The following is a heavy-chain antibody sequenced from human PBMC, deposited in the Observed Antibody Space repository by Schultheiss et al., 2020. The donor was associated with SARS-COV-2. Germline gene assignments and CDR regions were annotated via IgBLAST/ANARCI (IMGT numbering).Heavy chain of an antibody. D-gene: IGHD2-21*02. V-gene: IGHV3-30*01. CDR2: ISYDGSNK. J-gene: IGHJ4*01. CDR3: ARGLPVVVTAIFDY. CDR1: GFTFSSYV. Sequence: GGSLRLSCAASGFTFSSYVMHWVRQAPGKGLEWVAVISYDGSNKYYADSVKGRFTISRDDSKNTLYLQMNSLRVEDTAVYYCARGLPVVVTAIFDYWGQEPWSPSPQ.